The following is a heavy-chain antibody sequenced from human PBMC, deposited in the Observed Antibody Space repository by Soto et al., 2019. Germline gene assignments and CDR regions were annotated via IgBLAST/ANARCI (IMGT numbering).Heavy chain of an antibody. J-gene: IGHJ6*02. CDR1: GFTFSSYA. CDR2: ISYDGSNK. D-gene: IGHD5-18*01. CDR3: ARDEGIQLWLPYYYYGMDV. Sequence: GGSLRLSCAASGFTFSSYAMHWVRQAPGKGLEWVAVISYDGSNKYYADSVKGRFTISRDNSKNTLYLQMNSLRAEDTAVYYCARDEGIQLWLPYYYYGMDVWGQGTTVIVSS. V-gene: IGHV3-30-3*01.